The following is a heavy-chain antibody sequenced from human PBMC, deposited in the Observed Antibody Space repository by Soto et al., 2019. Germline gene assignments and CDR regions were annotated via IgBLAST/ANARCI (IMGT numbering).Heavy chain of an antibody. CDR3: VRDPSRGNYLARYIEL. CDR1: GFSFNSYA. D-gene: IGHD1-26*01. CDR2: ISLSSSNI. Sequence: EVQLVESGGGLVQPGGSLRLSCAGSGFSFNSYAMDWVRQAPGKGLEWVSYISLSSSNIDYADSVKGRFTISRDNAKNSLYLQMNSLRAADTAVYYCVRDPSRGNYLARYIELWGRGTLVTVSS. V-gene: IGHV3-48*01. J-gene: IGHJ2*01.